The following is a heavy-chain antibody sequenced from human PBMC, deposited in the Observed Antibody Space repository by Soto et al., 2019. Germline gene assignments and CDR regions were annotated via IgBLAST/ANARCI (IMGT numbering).Heavy chain of an antibody. CDR3: NRWASDVSFSRY. J-gene: IGHJ4*02. CDR1: GDTFTTYD. V-gene: IGHV1-8*01. Sequence: ASVKVSCKASGDTFTTYDINWVRQATGHGLEWMGWINPNSGNIGYAQRFQGRFTISRDDSKSIVYLQMDSLKIEDTGVYYCNRWASDVSFSRYWGQGTLVTVSS. CDR2: INPNSGNI. D-gene: IGHD3-10*01.